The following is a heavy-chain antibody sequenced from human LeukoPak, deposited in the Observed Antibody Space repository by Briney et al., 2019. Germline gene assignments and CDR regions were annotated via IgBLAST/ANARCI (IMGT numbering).Heavy chain of an antibody. V-gene: IGHV4-59*02. CDR1: GDSVTGYF. Sequence: SETLSLTCTVFGDSVTGYFLNWVRQPPRKGLEWIGHIYKIGTTNYNPSLKSRLTISADTSKNKFSLQLRSVTAADTAVYYCVIGVGWQPDYWGQGALVTVSS. D-gene: IGHD2-15*01. J-gene: IGHJ4*02. CDR3: VIGVGWQPDY. CDR2: IYKIGTT.